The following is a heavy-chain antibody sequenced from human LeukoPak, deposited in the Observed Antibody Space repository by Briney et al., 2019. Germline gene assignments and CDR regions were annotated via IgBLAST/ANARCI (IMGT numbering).Heavy chain of an antibody. CDR2: IIPILGIA. CDR3: ARAKKMRAVGGDYYYYYMDV. J-gene: IGHJ6*03. CDR1: GGTFSSYA. Sequence: GSSVKVSCKASGGTFSSYAISWVRQAPGQGLEWMGRIIPILGIANYAQKFQGRVTITADKSTSTAYMELSSLRSEDTAVYYCARAKKMRAVGGDYYYYYMDVWGKGTTVTVSS. V-gene: IGHV1-69*04. D-gene: IGHD3-16*01.